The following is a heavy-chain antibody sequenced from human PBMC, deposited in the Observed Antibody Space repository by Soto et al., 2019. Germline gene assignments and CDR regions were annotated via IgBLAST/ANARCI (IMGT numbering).Heavy chain of an antibody. CDR2: ISGGGDST. CDR3: ARGDRTYLYYGLDV. Sequence: GSLRLSCAASGFTFSSYAMCWVRQAPGKGLEWVSAISGGGDSTHYADSVKGRFTFSRDNSKNTLYLQMNSLRAEDTAVYYCARGDRTYLYYGLDVWGQGTTVTVSS. CDR1: GFTFSSYA. J-gene: IGHJ6*02. V-gene: IGHV3-23*01. D-gene: IGHD2-2*02.